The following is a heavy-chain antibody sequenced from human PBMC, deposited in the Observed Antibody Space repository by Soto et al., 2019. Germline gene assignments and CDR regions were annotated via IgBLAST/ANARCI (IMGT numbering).Heavy chain of an antibody. V-gene: IGHV1-69*13. Sequence: SVKVSCKASGGTFSSYAISWVRQAPGQGLEWMGGIIPIFGTANYAQKFQGRVTITADESTSTAYMELSSLRSEDTAVYYCATGGEEYYYDSSGYYFDYWGQGTLVTV. CDR3: ATGGEEYYYDSSGYYFDY. J-gene: IGHJ4*02. CDR1: GGTFSSYA. CDR2: IIPIFGTA. D-gene: IGHD3-22*01.